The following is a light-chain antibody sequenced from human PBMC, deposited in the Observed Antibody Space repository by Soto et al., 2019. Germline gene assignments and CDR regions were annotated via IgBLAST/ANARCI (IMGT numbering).Light chain of an antibody. CDR2: GAS. V-gene: IGKV3-15*01. J-gene: IGKJ3*01. CDR3: QQYNNWPPFT. Sequence: EIVMTQSPATLSVSPGERVTLSCRASQSVSRSLAWYQQKPGQAPRLLIYGASTRATGIPARFSGSGSGTEFTLTINRLQSEDFAVYYCQQYNNWPPFTFGPGTKVDIK. CDR1: QSVSRS.